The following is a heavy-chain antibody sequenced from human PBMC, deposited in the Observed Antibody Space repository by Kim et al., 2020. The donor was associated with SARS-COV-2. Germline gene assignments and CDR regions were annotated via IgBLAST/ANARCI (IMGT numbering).Heavy chain of an antibody. CDR1: GFTFSSSA. V-gene: IGHV3-64*01. Sequence: GGSLRLSCAASGFTFSSSAMHWVRQAPGQGLEYVSAISYNGDNTEYAKSVTDRFNISRDNSKNTLYLQLGSLRVEDMAVYYCARFSPQAFDIWGQGTMVTVSS. CDR3: ARFSPQAFDI. J-gene: IGHJ3*02. CDR2: ISYNGDNT.